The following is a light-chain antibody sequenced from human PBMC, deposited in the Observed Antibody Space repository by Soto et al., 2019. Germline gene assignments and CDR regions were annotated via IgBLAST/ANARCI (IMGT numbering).Light chain of an antibody. V-gene: IGKV3-15*01. J-gene: IGKJ4*01. CDR3: QKYNNWPLT. CDR1: ESVYSY. CDR2: GAS. Sequence: EIVMTQSPATLSVSPGEGLNLSCRASESVYSYLAWYQQKPGQAPRLLIYGASTRATGIPARFSCSGSGTDFSLTISSLQSEDFAVYYCQKYNNWPLTFGGGTKVEI.